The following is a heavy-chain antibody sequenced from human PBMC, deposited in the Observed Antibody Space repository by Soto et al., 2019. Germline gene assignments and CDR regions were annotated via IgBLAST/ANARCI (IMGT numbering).Heavy chain of an antibody. CDR3: ARDASRDGYT. CDR2: ISHDANQT. D-gene: IGHD3-16*02. CDR1: GFVISRYS. V-gene: IGHV3-30*03. J-gene: IGHJ5*02. Sequence: QVQLVESRGAVVQPGRSLKLSCATAGFVISRYSMHWVRQSPGKGLEWVAVISHDANQTFYAESVRGRFTISKDMSKNTLFLQMNTLRTEDSATYHCARDASRDGYTWGQGTRVTVFS.